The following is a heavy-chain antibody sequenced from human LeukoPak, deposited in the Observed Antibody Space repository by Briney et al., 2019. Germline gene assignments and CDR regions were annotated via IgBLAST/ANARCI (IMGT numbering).Heavy chain of an antibody. D-gene: IGHD3-22*01. CDR1: GYSFSTYR. Sequence: GESLKISRKGSGYSFSTYRIGWVHQMPGKGLEWMGIIYPGDSDIRYSPSFQGQVTMSVDKSIRTAHLQWSSLKASDTAMCYCARHRDSSGYPAELDIWGQGTMVTVSS. CDR3: ARHRDSSGYPAELDI. CDR2: IYPGDSDI. J-gene: IGHJ3*02. V-gene: IGHV5-51*07.